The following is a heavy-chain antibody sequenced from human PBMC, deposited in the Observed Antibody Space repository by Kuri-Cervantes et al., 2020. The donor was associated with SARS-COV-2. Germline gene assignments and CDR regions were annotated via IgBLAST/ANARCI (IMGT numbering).Heavy chain of an antibody. V-gene: IGHV3-21*01. CDR1: GFTFSSYS. D-gene: IGHD1-1*01. CDR2: ISSSSSYI. J-gene: IGHJ4*02. CDR3: ARPAETGTRFDY. Sequence: GGSLRLSCAASGFTFSSYSTNWVRQAPGKGLEWVSSISSSSSYIYYADSVKGRFTISRDNAKNSLYLQTNSLRAEDTAVYYCARPAETGTRFDYWGQGTLVTVSS.